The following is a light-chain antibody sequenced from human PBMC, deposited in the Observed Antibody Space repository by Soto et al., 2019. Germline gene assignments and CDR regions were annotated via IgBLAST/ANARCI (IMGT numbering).Light chain of an antibody. J-gene: IGLJ2*01. CDR3: QVWDYGSVI. CDR1: NIGSKS. Sequence: SYVLTQPPSVSVAPGQTATISCERSNIGSKSVHWYQQRPGQAPVLVIYFDNDRPSGIPERFSGSNSGNTATLTISRVEAGDEADYYCQVWDYGSVIFGGGTKLTVL. CDR2: FDN. V-gene: IGLV3-21*04.